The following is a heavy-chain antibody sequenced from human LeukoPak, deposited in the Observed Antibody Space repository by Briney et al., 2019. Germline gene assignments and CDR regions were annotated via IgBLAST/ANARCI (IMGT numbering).Heavy chain of an antibody. CDR2: ISAGGDST. V-gene: IGHV3-23*01. CDR1: GLTFSNYG. J-gene: IGHJ4*02. D-gene: IGHD2-2*01. CDR3: AKRMYCTSSSCYGFDY. Sequence: GWAVRLSCPSCGLTFSNYGMSWVGQPAGRGVPGVSAISAGGDSTFYADYVKGRFTISRDNSKNKLYLQMNSLSAEETAVYYCAKRMYCTSSSCYGFDYWGQGTLVTVSS.